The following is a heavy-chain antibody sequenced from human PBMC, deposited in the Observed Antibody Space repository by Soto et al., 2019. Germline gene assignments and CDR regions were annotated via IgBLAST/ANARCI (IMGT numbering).Heavy chain of an antibody. CDR3: AHSSYGCYFDS. Sequence: QITLKESAPTLIKPIQTLTLTCNFSGFSLSTGGESVGWIRQPPGKALEWLALIFWNDDERYSPSLKSRLIITKDTSKNQVVLRMTNVDPADTATYYCAHSSYGCYFDSWGQGTLVTVSS. D-gene: IGHD5-18*01. J-gene: IGHJ4*02. CDR1: GFSLSTGGES. CDR2: IFWNDDE. V-gene: IGHV2-5*01.